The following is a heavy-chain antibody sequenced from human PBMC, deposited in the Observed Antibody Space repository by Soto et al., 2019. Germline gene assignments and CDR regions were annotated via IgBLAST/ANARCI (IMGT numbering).Heavy chain of an antibody. Sequence: ASVKVSCKASGYTFTSYGISWVRQAPGQGLEWMGWISAYNGNTNYAQKLRGRVTMTTDTSTSTAYMELRSLRSDDTAVYYCARTTNPYYDYIWGSYRHLDAFDIWGQGTMVTVSS. D-gene: IGHD3-16*02. CDR3: ARTTNPYYDYIWGSYRHLDAFDI. CDR1: GYTFTSYG. CDR2: ISAYNGNT. V-gene: IGHV1-18*01. J-gene: IGHJ3*02.